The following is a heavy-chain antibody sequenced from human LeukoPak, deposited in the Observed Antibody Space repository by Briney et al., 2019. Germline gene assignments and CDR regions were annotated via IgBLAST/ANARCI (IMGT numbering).Heavy chain of an antibody. V-gene: IGHV1-18*01. D-gene: IGHD5-12*01. Sequence: ASVKVSCKASGYTFTSYGISWVRQAPGQGLEWMGWISAYNGNTNYAQKLQGRVTMTTDTSTSTAYMELRSLRSDDTAVYYCARFSGYVHYYYYYGMDVWGQGTTVTVSS. CDR3: ARFSGYVHYYYYYGMDV. J-gene: IGHJ6*02. CDR2: ISAYNGNT. CDR1: GYTFTSYG.